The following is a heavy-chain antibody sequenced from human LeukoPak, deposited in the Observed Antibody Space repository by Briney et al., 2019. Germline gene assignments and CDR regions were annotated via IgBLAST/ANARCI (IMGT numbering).Heavy chain of an antibody. D-gene: IGHD5-24*01. Sequence: PGGSLRLSCAASGFTFSSYSMNWVRQAPGKGLEWVSYISSSGSTIYYADSVKGRFTISRDNAKNSLYLQMNSLRDEDTAVYYCARDRAEMATILFDYWGQGTLVTVSS. CDR3: ARDRAEMATILFDY. J-gene: IGHJ4*02. CDR1: GFTFSSYS. V-gene: IGHV3-48*02. CDR2: ISSSGSTI.